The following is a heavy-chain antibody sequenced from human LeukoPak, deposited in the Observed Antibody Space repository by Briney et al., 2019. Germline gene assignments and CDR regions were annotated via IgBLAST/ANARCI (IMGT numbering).Heavy chain of an antibody. CDR1: GGSISSYS. J-gene: IGHJ6*02. Sequence: PSETLSLTCTVSGGSISSYSWSWIRQPPGKGLEWIGYIYYSGSTNYNPSLKRRVTISVDPPKNQFSLKLSSVTAADTAVYYCARSTYYDFWSGYSEWYYYGMDVWGQGTTVNVSS. D-gene: IGHD3-3*01. V-gene: IGHV4-59*08. CDR3: ARSTYYDFWSGYSEWYYYGMDV. CDR2: IYYSGST.